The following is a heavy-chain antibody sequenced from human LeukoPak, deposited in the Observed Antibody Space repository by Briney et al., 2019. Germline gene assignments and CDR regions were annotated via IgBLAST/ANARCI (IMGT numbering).Heavy chain of an antibody. D-gene: IGHD6-13*01. CDR2: ISYSGGT. V-gene: IGHV4-59*01. Sequence: SETLSLTCAVSGGSISSYYWSWIRQPPGKGLEWIGYISYSGGTNYNPSLKSRITISVDTSKNQLSLKLSSVTAADTAVYYCARVGTIAAAGTLDYWGQGTLVTVSS. CDR1: GGSISSYY. CDR3: ARVGTIAAAGTLDY. J-gene: IGHJ4*02.